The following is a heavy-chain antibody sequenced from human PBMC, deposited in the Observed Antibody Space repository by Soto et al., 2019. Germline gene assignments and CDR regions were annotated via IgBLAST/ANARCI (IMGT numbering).Heavy chain of an antibody. CDR3: TRGVGGYFDF. D-gene: IGHD2-2*01. J-gene: IGHJ2*01. CDR2: INSDGSST. CDR1: GFTFRNLW. Sequence: EVQLVESGGGLVQAGGSLRLSCAASGFTFRNLWMHWVRQAPGKGLVWVSRINSDGSSTSYADSVKGRFTISRDNAKNTLYLQMSSLRAEDTAVYYCTRGVGGYFDFWGRGTLVTVSS. V-gene: IGHV3-74*01.